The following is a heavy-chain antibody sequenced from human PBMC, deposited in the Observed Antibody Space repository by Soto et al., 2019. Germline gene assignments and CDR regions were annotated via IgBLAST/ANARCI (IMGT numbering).Heavy chain of an antibody. CDR3: ARPRGPPLEQGSFWSGKSDYYYYYMDV. J-gene: IGHJ6*03. CDR1: GGSISSSSYY. D-gene: IGHD3-3*01. V-gene: IGHV4-39*01. CDR2: IYYSGST. Sequence: QLQLQESGPGLVKPSETLSLTCTVSGGSISSSSYYWGWIRQPPGKGLEWIGSIYYSGSTYYNPSLKSRVTISLDTSKNQFSLKLSSVTAADTAVYYCARPRGPPLEQGSFWSGKSDYYYYYMDVWGKGTTVTVSS.